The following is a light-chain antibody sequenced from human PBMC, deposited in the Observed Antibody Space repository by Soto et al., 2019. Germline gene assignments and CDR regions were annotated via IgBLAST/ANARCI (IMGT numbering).Light chain of an antibody. CDR3: QHYGASPWT. CDR2: RAS. V-gene: IGKV3-20*01. CDR1: QSLSGNY. J-gene: IGKJ1*01. Sequence: NVLTQSPGTLSLSPGERATLSCRASQSLSGNYLAWYQQKPGQAPRVLIYRASIRATGISDRFSGSGSGTDFTLTISRLEPEDFAVYYCQHYGASPWTFGQGTKVKIK.